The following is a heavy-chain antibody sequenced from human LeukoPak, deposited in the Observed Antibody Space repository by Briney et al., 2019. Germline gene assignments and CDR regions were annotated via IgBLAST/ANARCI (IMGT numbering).Heavy chain of an antibody. CDR2: IYYSGST. Sequence: GSLRLSCAASGFTFSSYAMNWVRQAPGKGLEWIGYIYYSGSTNYNPSLKSRVTISVDTSKNQFSLKLSSVTAADTAVYYCARHTGYEAFDIWGQGTMVTVSS. V-gene: IGHV4-59*08. D-gene: IGHD4-11*01. CDR1: GFTFSSYA. CDR3: ARHTGYEAFDI. J-gene: IGHJ3*02.